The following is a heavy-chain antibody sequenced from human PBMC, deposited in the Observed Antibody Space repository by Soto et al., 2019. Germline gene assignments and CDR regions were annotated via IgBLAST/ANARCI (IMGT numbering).Heavy chain of an antibody. CDR2: INPNSGGT. CDR1: GYTFTGYY. D-gene: IGHD1-1*01. J-gene: IGHJ4*02. CDR3: AGNWNDGDDYFDY. Sequence: QVQLVQSGAEVKKPGASVKVSCKASGYTFTGYYMHWVRQAPGQGFEWMGWINPNSGGTNYAQKFQGRVTMTRDTYISTVYMELSRLRSDDTAVYYCAGNWNDGDDYFDYWCQGTLVTVSS. V-gene: IGHV1-2*02.